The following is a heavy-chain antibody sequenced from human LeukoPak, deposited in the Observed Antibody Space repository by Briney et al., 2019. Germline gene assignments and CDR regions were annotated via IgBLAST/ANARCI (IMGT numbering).Heavy chain of an antibody. CDR2: IYHSGST. Sequence: SETLSLTCTVSGGSISSYYWSWIRQPPGKGLEWIGYIYHSGSTYYNPSLKSRVTISVDRSKNQFSLKLSSVTAADTAVYYCARVVPAAYFDYWGQGTLVTVSS. CDR3: ARVVPAAYFDY. V-gene: IGHV4-59*12. J-gene: IGHJ4*02. CDR1: GGSISSYY. D-gene: IGHD2-2*01.